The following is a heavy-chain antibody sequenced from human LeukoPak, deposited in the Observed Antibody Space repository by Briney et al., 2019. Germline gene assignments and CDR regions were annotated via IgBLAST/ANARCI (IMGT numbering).Heavy chain of an antibody. D-gene: IGHD2-8*01. Sequence: PGGSLRLSCAASGFSFSSYSMNRVRQAPGKGLEWVSSISSSSSYIYYADSVKGRFTVSRDNAMNSPYLQMNSLRAEDTAVYYRATHCTNGVCYSQVPRWGQGTLVTVSS. J-gene: IGHJ4*02. CDR1: GFSFSSYS. CDR3: ATHCTNGVCYSQVPR. V-gene: IGHV3-21*01. CDR2: ISSSSSYI.